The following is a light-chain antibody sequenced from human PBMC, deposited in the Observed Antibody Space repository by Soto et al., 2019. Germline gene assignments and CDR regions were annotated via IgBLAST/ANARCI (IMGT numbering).Light chain of an antibody. CDR3: PQYGRSPIT. V-gene: IGKV3-20*01. CDR1: QSVSSSY. CDR2: GAS. Sequence: IVLTQAPGTLSLSPGERATLSCRSSQSVSSSYLAWYQQKPGQAPRLLIYGASSRATGIPDRFSGSGSGTDFTLTISRLEPEDFAVYYCPQYGRSPITFGQGTRLEIK. J-gene: IGKJ5*01.